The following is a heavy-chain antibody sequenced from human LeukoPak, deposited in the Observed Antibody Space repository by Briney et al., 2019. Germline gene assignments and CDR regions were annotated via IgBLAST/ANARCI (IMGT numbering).Heavy chain of an antibody. D-gene: IGHD5-12*01. CDR2: ISYSGNNY. CDR3: ARGPPTSRSGAHFDY. Sequence: GGSLRLSCAASGFTFSNFGMHWVRQAPGEGLQWVAFISYSGNNYYYADSVKGRFIISRDDSKNTLYVEMSSLRLDDTAIYYCARGPPTSRSGAHFDYWGQGSLVTVSP. CDR1: GFTFSNFG. V-gene: IGHV3-30*03. J-gene: IGHJ4*02.